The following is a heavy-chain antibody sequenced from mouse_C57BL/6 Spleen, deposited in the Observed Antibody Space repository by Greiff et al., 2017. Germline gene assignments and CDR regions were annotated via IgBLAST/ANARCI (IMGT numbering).Heavy chain of an antibody. D-gene: IGHD1-1*01. CDR1: GFTFSDYG. Sequence: EVQRVESGGGLVKPGGSLKLSCAASGFTFSDYGMHWVRQAPEKGLEWVAYISSGSSTIYYADTVKGRFTISRDNAKNTLFLQMTSLRSEDTAMYYCASYGSSYKWAMDYWGQGTSVTVSS. CDR2: ISSGSSTI. CDR3: ASYGSSYKWAMDY. J-gene: IGHJ4*01. V-gene: IGHV5-17*01.